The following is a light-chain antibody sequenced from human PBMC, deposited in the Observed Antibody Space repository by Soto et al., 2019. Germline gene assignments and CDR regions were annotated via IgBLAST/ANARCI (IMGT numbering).Light chain of an antibody. CDR1: QGIRTD. CDR3: LQESSDRPWT. J-gene: IGKJ1*01. V-gene: IGKV1-17*01. CDR2: DAS. Sequence: DIQMTQSPSSLSAFVGDRVTITCRASQGIRTDLVWYQLKPGKAPKRLIFDASALQSGVPSRFSGSGSGTDFTLTISSLQPEDIATYFCLQESSDRPWTFGRGTKVDIK.